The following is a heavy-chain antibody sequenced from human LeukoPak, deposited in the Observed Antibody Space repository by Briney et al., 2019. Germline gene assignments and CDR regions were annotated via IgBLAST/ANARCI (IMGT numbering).Heavy chain of an antibody. Sequence: PSETLSLTCAVYGGSFSGYYWSWIRQPPGKGLEWIGEINHSGSTNYNPSLKSRLTISVDTSKSQFSLKLSSVTAADTAVYYCARGSRQWGPYYVDYWGQGTLVSVSS. J-gene: IGHJ4*02. CDR1: GGSFSGYY. CDR2: INHSGST. D-gene: IGHD7-27*01. CDR3: ARGSRQWGPYYVDY. V-gene: IGHV4-34*01.